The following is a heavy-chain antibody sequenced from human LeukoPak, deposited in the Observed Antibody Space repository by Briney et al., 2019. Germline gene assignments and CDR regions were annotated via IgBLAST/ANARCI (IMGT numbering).Heavy chain of an antibody. J-gene: IGHJ4*02. CDR1: GGSISSSSHY. D-gene: IGHD3-16*02. V-gene: IGHV4-39*01. CDR2: IYYSGIT. Sequence: SETLSLTCTVPGGSISSSSHYWGWIRQPPGKGLEWIGSIYYSGITYYNSSLKSRVTISVDTSKNQFSLKLSSVTAAETAVYYCARQSSGRYYFDYWGQGALVTVSS. CDR3: ARQSSGRYYFDY.